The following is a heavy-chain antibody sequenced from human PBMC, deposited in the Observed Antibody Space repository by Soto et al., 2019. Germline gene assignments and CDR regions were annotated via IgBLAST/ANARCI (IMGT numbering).Heavy chain of an antibody. CDR3: ARAIWVGATFSYFDC. D-gene: IGHD1-26*01. CDR1: GFTFRSYG. J-gene: IGHJ4*02. V-gene: IGHV3-30*03. Sequence: QVQLVESGGGVVQPGRSLRLSCAASGFTFRSYGMHWVRRAPGKGLEWVAVISYDENNKYYAGSVKGRFTISRDNSKNTLYLHMHSLRAEDTAVYYCARAIWVGATFSYFDCWGQGTLVTVSS. CDR2: ISYDENNK.